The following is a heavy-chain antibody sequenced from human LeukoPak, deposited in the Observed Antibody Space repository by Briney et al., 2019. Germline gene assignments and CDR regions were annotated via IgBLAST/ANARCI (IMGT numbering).Heavy chain of an antibody. CDR3: ARDSRRDGYDIAFDV. J-gene: IGHJ3*01. V-gene: IGHV4-59*01. CDR2: IHYSGTT. CDR1: GGSISSYS. D-gene: IGHD5-24*01. Sequence: SETLSLTCTVSGGSISSYSWNWIRQSPGTGLEWIGYIHYSGTTSYNPSLKSRVTISVDTSKNQFSLKLSSVTAADTAVYYCARDSRRDGYDIAFDVWGQGTMVTVSS.